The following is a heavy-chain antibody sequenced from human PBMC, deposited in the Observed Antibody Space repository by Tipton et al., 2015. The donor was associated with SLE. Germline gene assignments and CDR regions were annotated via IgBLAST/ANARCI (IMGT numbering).Heavy chain of an antibody. D-gene: IGHD6-13*01. CDR2: IYYSGST. CDR3: ARGPYGAAASYDY. CDR1: GESISSSSYY. Sequence: TLSLTCTVSGESISSSSYYWGWIRQPPGKGLEWIGSIYYSGSTYYNPSLKSRVTISVDTSKNQFSLKLNSVTAADTAVYYCARGPYGAAASYDYWGQGTLVTVSS. J-gene: IGHJ4*02. V-gene: IGHV4-39*07.